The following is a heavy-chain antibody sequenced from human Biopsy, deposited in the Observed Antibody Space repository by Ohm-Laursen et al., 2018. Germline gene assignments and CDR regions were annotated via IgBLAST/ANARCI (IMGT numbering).Heavy chain of an antibody. D-gene: IGHD3-3*01. CDR2: VYYSGTT. J-gene: IGHJ5*02. CDR3: ARHDLSDFWSGYPNFFDH. Sequence: SDTLSLTCALSGGSITSRTHYWGWIRQTPGKGLEWIGTVYYSGTTYDNPSLKNRVIISVDTSKNQFSLSLKTVTAADTAVYYCARHDLSDFWSGYPNFFDHWGQGTLVTVSS. CDR1: GGSITSRTHY. V-gene: IGHV4-39*01.